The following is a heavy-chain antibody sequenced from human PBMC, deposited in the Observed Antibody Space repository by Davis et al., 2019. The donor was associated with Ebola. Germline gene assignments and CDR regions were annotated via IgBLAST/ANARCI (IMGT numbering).Heavy chain of an antibody. CDR3: TTQWLVLFARDY. J-gene: IGHJ4*02. CDR1: GFTFSGSA. CDR2: IRSKANIYAT. Sequence: GESLKISCAASGFTFSGSAMHWVRQASGKGLEWVGRIRSKANIYATAYAASVKGRFTISRDDSKNTAYLQMNSLKTEDTAVYYCTTQWLVLFARDYWGQGTLVTVSS. D-gene: IGHD6-19*01. V-gene: IGHV3-73*01.